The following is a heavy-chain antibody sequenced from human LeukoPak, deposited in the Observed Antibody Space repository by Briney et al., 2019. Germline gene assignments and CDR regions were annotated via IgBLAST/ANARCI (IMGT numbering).Heavy chain of an antibody. CDR1: GGSFSGYY. Sequence: SETLSLTCAVYGGSFSGYYWSWIRQPPGKGLEWIGEINHSGSTNYNPSLKSRVTISVDKSKNQFSLKLSSVTAADTAVYYCARENYYGSGSYYPYYYYGMDVWGQGTTVTVSS. D-gene: IGHD3-10*01. CDR2: INHSGST. J-gene: IGHJ6*02. CDR3: ARENYYGSGSYYPYYYYGMDV. V-gene: IGHV4-34*01.